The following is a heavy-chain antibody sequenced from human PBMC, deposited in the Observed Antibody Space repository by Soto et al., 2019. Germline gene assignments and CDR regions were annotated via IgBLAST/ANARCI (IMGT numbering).Heavy chain of an antibody. CDR3: AHRTPTVTWWFDP. J-gene: IGHJ5*02. CDR1: GFSLTTRGVG. CDR2: IYWDDDT. V-gene: IGHV2-5*02. Sequence: QITLKESGPTLVKPTQTLTLTCTFSGFSLTTRGVGVGWIRQPPGKPLEWLALIYWDDDTRYSPSLKSRLAITKDPSKNQVVLTMSNIDPADTGTYFCAHRTPTVTWWFDPWGQGTLVTVSS. D-gene: IGHD4-17*01.